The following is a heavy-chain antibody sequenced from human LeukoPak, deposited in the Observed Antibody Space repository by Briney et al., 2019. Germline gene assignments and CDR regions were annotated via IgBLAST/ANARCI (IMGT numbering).Heavy chain of an antibody. D-gene: IGHD2-21*01. CDR2: INPNSGGT. Sequence: ASVKVSCKASGYTFTGYYMHWVRQAPGQGLEWMGWINPNSGGTNYAQKFQGRVTMTRDTSISTAYMELSRPRSDDTAVYYCARASTPRVIASFDYWGQGSLVTVSS. CDR1: GYTFTGYY. J-gene: IGHJ4*02. V-gene: IGHV1-2*02. CDR3: ARASTPRVIASFDY.